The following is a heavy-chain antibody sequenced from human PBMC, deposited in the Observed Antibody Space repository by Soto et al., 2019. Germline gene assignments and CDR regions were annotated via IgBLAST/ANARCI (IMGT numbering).Heavy chain of an antibody. CDR1: AGAISSGGSS. J-gene: IGHJ4*02. Sequence: SETLSITCTFSAGAISSGGSSWSWLRQPPGKGLEWIGYIYSSGNTDYNPSLKSRATISGDTSKNQFSLKLTSVTAADTAVYFCAREHVAADATRWFDDWGQGTMVTVSS. CDR3: AREHVAADATRWFDD. CDR2: IYSSGNT. D-gene: IGHD2-2*01. V-gene: IGHV4-31*03.